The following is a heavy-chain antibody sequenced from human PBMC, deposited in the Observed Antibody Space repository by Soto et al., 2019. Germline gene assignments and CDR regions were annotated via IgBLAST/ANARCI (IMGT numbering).Heavy chain of an antibody. Sequence: QVQLVQSGAEVKKPGASVKVSCKASGYTFTTYDINWVRQATGQGLEWMGWMNADSGNTGYAQNFQGRVTMTRDTSISTAYMELTSLRSEDTAVYYCARGKVDAAYYYFDPWGQGTLVTVSS. CDR2: MNADSGNT. CDR1: GYTFTTYD. V-gene: IGHV1-8*01. D-gene: IGHD3-22*01. J-gene: IGHJ5*02. CDR3: ARGKVDAAYYYFDP.